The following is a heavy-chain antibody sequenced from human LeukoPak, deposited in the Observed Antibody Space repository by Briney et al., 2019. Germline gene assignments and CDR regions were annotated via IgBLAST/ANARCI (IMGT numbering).Heavy chain of an antibody. J-gene: IGHJ4*02. V-gene: IGHV4-34*01. CDR3: ARSNYDFWSGYWDYYFDY. Sequence: PSETLSLTCAVYGGSFSGYYWSWIRQPPGKGLEWIGEINHSGSTNYNPSLKSRVTISVDTSKNQFSLKLSSVTAADTAVYYCARSNYDFWSGYWDYYFDYWGQGTLVTVSS. CDR1: GGSFSGYY. CDR2: INHSGST. D-gene: IGHD3-3*01.